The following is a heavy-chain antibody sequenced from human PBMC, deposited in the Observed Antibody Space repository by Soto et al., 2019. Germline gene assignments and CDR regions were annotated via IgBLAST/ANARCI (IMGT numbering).Heavy chain of an antibody. V-gene: IGHV3-30*18. CDR2: ISYDGSNK. D-gene: IGHD1-26*01. CDR1: GFTFSSYG. CDR3: AKDSATSGSFLD. J-gene: IGHJ1*01. Sequence: QVQLVESGGGVVQPGRSLRLSCAASGFTFSSYGMHWVRQAPGKGLEWVAVISYDGSNKYYADSVKSRFTISSNNSKNTLYLEMNSLRAEDTAVYYCAKDSATSGSFLDWGQGTLVTVSS.